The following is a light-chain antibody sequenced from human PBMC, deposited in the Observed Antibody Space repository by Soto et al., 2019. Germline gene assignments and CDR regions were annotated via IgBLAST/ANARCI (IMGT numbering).Light chain of an antibody. CDR3: QQYNNWPFGLFT. J-gene: IGKJ3*01. Sequence: EIVMTQSPATLSVSPGERATLSCRASQSVSSNLAWYQQKPGQAPRLLIYGASTRATGIPARFSGSGSGTEFTLTISSLQSEDFAVYSCQQYNNWPFGLFTFGPGTKVDIK. CDR2: GAS. CDR1: QSVSSN. V-gene: IGKV3-15*01.